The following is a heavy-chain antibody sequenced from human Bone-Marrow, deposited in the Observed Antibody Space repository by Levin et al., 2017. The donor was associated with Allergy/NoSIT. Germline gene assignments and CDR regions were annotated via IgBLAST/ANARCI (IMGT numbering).Heavy chain of an antibody. V-gene: IGHV4-31*03. J-gene: IGHJ3*02. CDR1: GGSISSGGYY. Sequence: PSETLSLTCTVSGGSISSGGYYWSWIRQHPGKGLEWIGYIYYSGSTYYNPSLKSRVTISVDTSKNQFSLKLSSVTAADTAVYYCARELGYYYDSSGYYSAFDIWGQGTMVTVSS. D-gene: IGHD3-22*01. CDR2: IYYSGST. CDR3: ARELGYYYDSSGYYSAFDI.